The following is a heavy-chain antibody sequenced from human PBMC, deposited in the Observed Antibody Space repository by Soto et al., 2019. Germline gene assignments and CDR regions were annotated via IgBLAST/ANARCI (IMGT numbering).Heavy chain of an antibody. CDR1: GFTVSTKY. J-gene: IGHJ4*02. CDR2: IYSGGST. Sequence: EVQLVESGGGLVQPGGSLRLSCAASGFTVSTKYMSWVRQAPGKGLEWVSGIYSGGSTFYAASVRGRFTISRDNSKNTVNLQMHSLRAEDTAVYYCARDPWAADYWGQGTLVTVSS. CDR3: ARDPWAADY. D-gene: IGHD3-16*01. V-gene: IGHV3-66*01.